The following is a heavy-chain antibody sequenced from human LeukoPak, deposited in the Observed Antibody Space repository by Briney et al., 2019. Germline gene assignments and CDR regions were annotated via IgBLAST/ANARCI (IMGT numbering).Heavy chain of an antibody. Sequence: SETLSLTCTVSGGSISSSSYYWGWIRQPPGKGLEWIGSIYYSGSTYYNPSLKSRVTISVDTSKNQFSLKLSSVTAADTAVYYCARGMVEGWLQLTARAFDIWGQGTMVTVSS. J-gene: IGHJ3*02. V-gene: IGHV4-39*07. CDR2: IYYSGST. D-gene: IGHD5-24*01. CDR1: GGSISSSSYY. CDR3: ARGMVEGWLQLTARAFDI.